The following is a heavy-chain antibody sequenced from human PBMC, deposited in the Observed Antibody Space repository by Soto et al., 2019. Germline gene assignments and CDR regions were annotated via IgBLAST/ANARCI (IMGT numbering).Heavy chain of an antibody. D-gene: IGHD3-3*01. J-gene: IGHJ3*02. V-gene: IGHV4-39*02. CDR3: ARDRATYYGYDAFDI. Sequence: SETLSLTCTVSGGSISSSSYYWGWIRQPPGKGLEWIGSIYYSGSTYYNPSLKSRVTISVDTSKNQFSLKLSSVTAADTAVYYCARDRATYYGYDAFDIWGQGTMVTVSS. CDR1: GGSISSSSYY. CDR2: IYYSGST.